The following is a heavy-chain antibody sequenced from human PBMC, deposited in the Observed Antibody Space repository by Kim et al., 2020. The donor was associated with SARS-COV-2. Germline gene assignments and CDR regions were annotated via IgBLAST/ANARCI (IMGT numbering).Heavy chain of an antibody. CDR2: ISAYNGNT. V-gene: IGHV1-18*01. CDR1: GYTFTSYG. Sequence: ASVKVSCKASGYTFTSYGISWVRQAPGQGLEWMGWISAYNGNTNYAQKLQGRVTMTTDTSTSTAYMELRSLRSDDTAVYYCARLQLLPYYYYYGMDVWGQGTTVTVS. CDR3: ARLQLLPYYYYYGMDV. J-gene: IGHJ6*02. D-gene: IGHD2-15*01.